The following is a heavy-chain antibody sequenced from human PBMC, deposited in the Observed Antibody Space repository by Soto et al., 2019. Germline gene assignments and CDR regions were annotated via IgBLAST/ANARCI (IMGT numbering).Heavy chain of an antibody. Sequence: GGSLRLSCAASGFTFTSYSMNWVRQAPGKGLEWVSYIRGTTHYADSVKGRFAISRDNARSSLYLQMNSLRADDTAVYYCARDDSFAFDIWGQGTMVTVSS. V-gene: IGHV3-48*01. CDR2: IRGTT. J-gene: IGHJ3*02. CDR1: GFTFTSYS. D-gene: IGHD2-21*01. CDR3: ARDDSFAFDI.